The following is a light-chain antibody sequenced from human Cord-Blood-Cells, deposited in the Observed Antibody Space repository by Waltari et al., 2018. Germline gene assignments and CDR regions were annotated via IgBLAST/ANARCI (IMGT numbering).Light chain of an antibody. Sequence: AIQMTQSPSSLSASVGDRVTITCRASQGIRNDLGWYQQKPGKAPKLRIYAASSLQSGVPSRFSGSGSGTDFTLTISSLQPEDFATYYCRQDYNYPWTFGQGTKVEIK. CDR3: RQDYNYPWT. V-gene: IGKV1-6*01. CDR2: AAS. CDR1: QGIRND. J-gene: IGKJ1*01.